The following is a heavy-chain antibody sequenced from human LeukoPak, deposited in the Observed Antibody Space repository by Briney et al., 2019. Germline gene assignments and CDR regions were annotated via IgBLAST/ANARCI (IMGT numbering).Heavy chain of an antibody. J-gene: IGHJ5*02. CDR2: IYSGGST. Sequence: GGSLRLSCAASGFTVSSNYMSWVRQAPGKGLEWVSVIYSGGSTYYADSVKGRFTISRDNSKSTLYLQMNSLRAEDTAVYYCARSLTHDFWSGYQSPFWFDPWGQGTLVTVSS. CDR3: ARSLTHDFWSGYQSPFWFDP. V-gene: IGHV3-66*02. CDR1: GFTVSSNY. D-gene: IGHD3-3*01.